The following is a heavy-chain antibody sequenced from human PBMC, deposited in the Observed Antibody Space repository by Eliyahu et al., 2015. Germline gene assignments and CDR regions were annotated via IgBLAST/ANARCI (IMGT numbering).Heavy chain of an antibody. D-gene: IGHD3-10*01. CDR3: AIDYGSGSYYAFDI. Sequence: QVQLVQSGAEVKKPGSXVKVSCXXSGGXFXSYAISWVRQAPGQGLEWMGGIIPIFGTANYAQKFQGRVTITADESTSTAYMELSSLRSEDTAVYYCAIDYGSGSYYAFDIWGQGTMVTVSS. CDR1: GGXFXSYA. V-gene: IGHV1-69*01. CDR2: IIPIFGTA. J-gene: IGHJ3*02.